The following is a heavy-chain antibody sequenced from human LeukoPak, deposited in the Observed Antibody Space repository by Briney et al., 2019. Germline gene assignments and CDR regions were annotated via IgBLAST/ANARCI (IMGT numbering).Heavy chain of an antibody. V-gene: IGHV3-23*01. CDR2: ISGSGGST. CDR3: ARGSIWSSGWSDY. J-gene: IGHJ4*02. Sequence: PGGSLRLSCAASGFTFSSYGMSWVRQAPGKGLEWVSAISGSGGSTYYADSVKGRFTISRDNSKNTLYLQMNSLRAEDTAVYYCARGSIWSSGWSDYWGQGTLVTVSS. D-gene: IGHD6-19*01. CDR1: GFTFSSYG.